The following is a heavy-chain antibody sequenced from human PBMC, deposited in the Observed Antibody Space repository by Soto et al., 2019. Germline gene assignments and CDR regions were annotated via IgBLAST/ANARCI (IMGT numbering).Heavy chain of an antibody. CDR2: ISWNSGSI. D-gene: IGHD6-13*01. CDR1: GFTFDDYA. V-gene: IGHV3-9*01. J-gene: IGHJ4*02. CDR3: AKDPYSSSWYLFDY. Sequence: EVQLVESGGGLVQPGRSLRLSCAASGFTFDDYAMHWVRQAPGKGLEWVSGISWNSGSIGYADSVKGRFTISRDNAKNSLYLQMKSLRAEDTALYYCAKDPYSSSWYLFDYWGQGTLVTVSS.